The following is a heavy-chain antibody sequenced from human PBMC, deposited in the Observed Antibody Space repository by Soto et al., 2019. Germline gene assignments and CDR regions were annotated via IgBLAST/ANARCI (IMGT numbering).Heavy chain of an antibody. CDR1: GFTFSSYG. V-gene: IGHV3-33*01. D-gene: IGHD6-13*01. CDR3: ARDRIAAARYYGMDV. CDR2: IWYDGSNK. J-gene: IGHJ6*02. Sequence: PGVSLGLSCAASGFTFSSYGMHWVRQAPGKGLEWVAVIWYDGSNKYYADSVKGRFTISRDNSKNTLYLQMNSLRAEDTAVYYCARDRIAAARYYGMDVWGQGTTVTVSS.